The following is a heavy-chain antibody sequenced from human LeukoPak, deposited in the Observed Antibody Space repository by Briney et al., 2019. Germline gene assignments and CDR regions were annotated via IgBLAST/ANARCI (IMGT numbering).Heavy chain of an antibody. D-gene: IGHD6-19*01. Sequence: LRLSCAASGFTFSDYYMNWIRQAPGKGLEWIAYIYYTGSTSYNPSLKSRVTMSVDTSNNQFSLRLNSVTAADTAVYYCARHISGGATLDWGQGTLVTVSS. CDR2: IYYTGST. J-gene: IGHJ4*02. CDR1: GFTFSDYY. CDR3: ARHISGGATLD. V-gene: IGHV4-59*08.